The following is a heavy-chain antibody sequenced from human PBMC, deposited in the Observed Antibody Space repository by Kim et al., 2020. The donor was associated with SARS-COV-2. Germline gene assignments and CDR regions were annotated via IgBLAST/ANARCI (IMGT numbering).Heavy chain of an antibody. CDR3: ARETRIAVAGRTLYWYFDL. CDR2: IGTAGDT. CDR1: GFTFSSYD. J-gene: IGHJ2*01. Sequence: GGSLRLSCAASGFTFSSYDMHWVRQATGKGLEWVSAIGTAGDTYYPGSVKGRFTISRENAKNSLYLQMNSLRAGDTAVYYCARETRIAVAGRTLYWYFDLWGRGTLVTVSS. D-gene: IGHD6-19*01. V-gene: IGHV3-13*01.